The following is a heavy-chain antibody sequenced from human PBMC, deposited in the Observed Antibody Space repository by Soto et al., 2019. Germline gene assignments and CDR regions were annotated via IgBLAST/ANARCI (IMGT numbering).Heavy chain of an antibody. CDR2: IRSKANNYAT. V-gene: IGHV3-73*01. J-gene: IGHJ6*03. CDR1: GFTFSGSA. D-gene: IGHD3-3*01. Sequence: PGGPLRLSCAASGFTFSGSAMHWVRQASGKGLEWVGRIRSKANNYATAYGASVKGRFTISRDDSKNTAYLQMNSLKTEDTAVYYCSRQASDFWSGKPQYYMDVWGKGTTVTVSS. CDR3: SRQASDFWSGKPQYYMDV.